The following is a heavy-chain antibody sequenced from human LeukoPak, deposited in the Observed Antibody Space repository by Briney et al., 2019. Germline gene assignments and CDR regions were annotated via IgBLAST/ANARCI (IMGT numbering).Heavy chain of an antibody. CDR1: GGSISSYY. J-gene: IGHJ4*02. CDR2: IYYSGST. Sequence: SETLSLTCIVSGGSISSYYWSWIRQPPGKGLEWIGYIYYSGSTNYNPSLKSRVTISVDTSKNQFSLKLTSVTAADTAVYYCASSGVPLSGGSWSRHYWGQGTLVTVSS. D-gene: IGHD2-15*01. V-gene: IGHV4-59*08. CDR3: ASSGVPLSGGSWSRHY.